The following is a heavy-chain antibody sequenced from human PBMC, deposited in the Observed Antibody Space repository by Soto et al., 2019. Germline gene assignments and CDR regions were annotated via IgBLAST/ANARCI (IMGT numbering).Heavy chain of an antibody. V-gene: IGHV3-7*01. CDR1: GFTFSSYW. D-gene: IGHD6-19*01. Sequence: PGGSLRLSCAASGFTFSSYWMSWVRQAPGKGLEWVANIKQDGSEKYYVDSVKGRFTISRDNAKNSLYLQMNSLRAEDTAVYYCAREAVAGTGGYYYYGMDVWGQGTTVTVSS. CDR3: AREAVAGTGGYYYYGMDV. J-gene: IGHJ6*02. CDR2: IKQDGSEK.